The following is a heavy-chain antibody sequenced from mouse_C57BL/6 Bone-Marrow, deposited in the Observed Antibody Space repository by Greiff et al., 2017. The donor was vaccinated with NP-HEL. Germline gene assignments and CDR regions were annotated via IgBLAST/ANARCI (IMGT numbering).Heavy chain of an antibody. CDR3: SGVLNYYGSSYAWFAY. Sequence: QVQLQQSGAELARPGASVKLSCKASGYTFTSYGIRWVKQRPGQGLEWIGEIYPRSGNTYYNEKFKGKATLTADKSSSTAYMELRSLTSEDSAVYYYSGVLNYYGSSYAWFAYWGQGTLVTVSA. V-gene: IGHV1-81*01. CDR1: GYTFTSYG. CDR2: IYPRSGNT. D-gene: IGHD1-1*01. J-gene: IGHJ3*01.